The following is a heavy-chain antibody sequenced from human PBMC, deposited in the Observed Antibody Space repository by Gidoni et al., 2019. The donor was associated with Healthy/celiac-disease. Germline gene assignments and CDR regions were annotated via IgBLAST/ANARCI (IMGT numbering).Heavy chain of an antibody. CDR2: MNPNSGNT. V-gene: IGHV1-8*01. CDR3: ARGYCSGGSCKQTDYYYGMDV. J-gene: IGHJ6*02. Sequence: QVQLVQSGAEVKKPGASVKVSCKASGYTFTSYDINWVRQATGQGLEWMGWMNPNSGNTGYAQKFQGRVTMTRNTSISTAYMELSSLRSEDTAVYYCARGYCSGGSCKQTDYYYGMDVWGQGTTVTVSS. D-gene: IGHD2-15*01. CDR1: GYTFTSYD.